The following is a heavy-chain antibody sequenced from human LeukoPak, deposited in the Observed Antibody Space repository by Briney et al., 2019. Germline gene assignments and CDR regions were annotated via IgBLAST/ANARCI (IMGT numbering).Heavy chain of an antibody. CDR2: ISSSSTYI. D-gene: IGHD6-19*01. Sequence: GGSLRLSCAASGFTFSIYSMNWVRQAPGKGLEWVSYISSSSTYIDHADSVKGRFTISRDNAKNSLYLQMNSLRDDDTAVYYCAREPVAGTAPRWGQGTLDTVSS. CDR3: AREPVAGTAPR. V-gene: IGHV3-21*01. J-gene: IGHJ4*02. CDR1: GFTFSIYS.